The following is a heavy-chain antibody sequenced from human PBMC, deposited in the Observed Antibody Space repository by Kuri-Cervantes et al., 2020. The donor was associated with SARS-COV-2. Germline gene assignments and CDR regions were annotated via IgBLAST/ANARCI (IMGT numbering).Heavy chain of an antibody. Sequence: SETLSPTCTVYSGSISTYYWSWIRQQPGKGLEWVGYIYYIGRTTYNPSLKRRVTLGVATSKNQFSLRLDSVTAADSAVCYCARATSYCAGDCYIFDYCGQGTRGTVSS. CDR1: SGSISTYY. J-gene: IGHJ4*02. CDR3: ARATSYCAGDCYIFDY. V-gene: IGHV4-59*01. D-gene: IGHD2-21*01. CDR2: IYYIGRT.